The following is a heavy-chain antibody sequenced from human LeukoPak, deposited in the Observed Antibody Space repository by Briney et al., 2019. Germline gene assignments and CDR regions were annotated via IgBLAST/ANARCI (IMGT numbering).Heavy chain of an antibody. CDR3: ARGPGTWYYY. V-gene: IGHV4-34*01. J-gene: IGHJ4*02. Sequence: ASETLSLTCAVYGGSFSGYYWSWIRQPPGKGLEWIGEINHSGSTNYNPSLKSRVTISIDTSKNQFSLKLSSVTAADTALYYCARGPGTWYYYWGQGTLVTVSS. CDR1: GGSFSGYY. D-gene: IGHD6-13*01. CDR2: INHSGST.